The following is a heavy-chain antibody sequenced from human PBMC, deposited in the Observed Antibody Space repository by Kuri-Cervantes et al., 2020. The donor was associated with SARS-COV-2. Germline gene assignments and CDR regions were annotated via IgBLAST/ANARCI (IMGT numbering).Heavy chain of an antibody. J-gene: IGHJ5*02. CDR3: ARGDQLLLGSWFDP. V-gene: IGHV1-69*13. CDR2: IIPIFGTA. D-gene: IGHD2-2*01. CDR1: GGTFSSYA. Sequence: SVKVSCKASGGTFSSYAISWVRQAPGQGLEWMGGIIPIFGTANYAQKFQGRVTITADESTSTAYMELSSLRSEDTAVYYCARGDQLLLGSWFDPWGQGTLVTVSS.